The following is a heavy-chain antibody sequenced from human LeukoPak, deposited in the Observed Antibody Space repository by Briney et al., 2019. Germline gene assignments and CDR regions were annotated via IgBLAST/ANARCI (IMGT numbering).Heavy chain of an antibody. D-gene: IGHD5-18*01. V-gene: IGHV3-30*14. J-gene: IGHJ4*02. CDR1: GFNFDSYA. Sequence: GGSLRLSCAASGFNFDSYAMHWVRQAPGKGLEWVAVISADGSTVYYAGSVKGRFTISRDNSKNTIYLPMDSLRAEHTALVFFTRAGRYSYGLWYYFGYWGKGALVTVPT. CDR3: TRAGRYSYGLWYYFGY. CDR2: ISADGSTV.